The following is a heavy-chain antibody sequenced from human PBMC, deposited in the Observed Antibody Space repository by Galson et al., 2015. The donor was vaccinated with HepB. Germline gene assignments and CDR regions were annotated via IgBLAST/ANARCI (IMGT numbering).Heavy chain of an antibody. CDR2: IDPSDSYT. Sequence: QSGAEVTKPGESLRISCTGSGSSFTSYWISWVRQMPGKGLEWMGRIDPSDSYTNYSPSFQGHVTISADKSISTAYLQWSSLKASDTAMYYCARHLLWFVELSPYYYYYGMDVWVQWTTVTVAS. CDR3: ARHLLWFVELSPYYYYYGMDV. V-gene: IGHV5-10-1*01. CDR1: GSSFTSYW. D-gene: IGHD3-10*01. J-gene: IGHJ6*02.